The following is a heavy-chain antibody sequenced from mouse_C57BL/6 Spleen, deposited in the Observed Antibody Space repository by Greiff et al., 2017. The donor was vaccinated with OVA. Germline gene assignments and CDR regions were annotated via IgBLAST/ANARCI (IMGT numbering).Heavy chain of an antibody. CDR2: IYPRDGST. J-gene: IGHJ4*01. V-gene: IGHV1-85*01. CDR3: ATEAYYSNSYYAMDY. CDR1: GYTFTSYD. Sequence: VQLQQSGPELVKPGASVKLSCKASGYTFTSYDINWVKQRPGQGLEWIGWIYPRDGSTKYTEKFKGKATLTVDTSSSTAYMELHSLTSEDSAVFFCATEAYYSNSYYAMDYWGQGTSVTVSS. D-gene: IGHD2-5*01.